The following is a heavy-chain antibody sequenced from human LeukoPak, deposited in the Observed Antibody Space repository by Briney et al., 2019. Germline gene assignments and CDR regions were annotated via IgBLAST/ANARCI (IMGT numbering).Heavy chain of an antibody. V-gene: IGHV3-30*18. CDR1: GFTFSSYG. Sequence: SGRSLRLSCAASGFTFSSYGMHWVRQAPGKGLEWVAVISYDGSNKYYADSVKGRFTISRDNSKNTLYLQMNSLRAEDTAVYYCAKDRANNFDYWGQGTLVTVSS. CDR2: ISYDGSNK. CDR3: AKDRANNFDY. J-gene: IGHJ4*02.